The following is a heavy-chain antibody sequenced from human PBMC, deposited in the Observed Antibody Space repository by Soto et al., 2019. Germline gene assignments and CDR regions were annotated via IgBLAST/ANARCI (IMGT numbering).Heavy chain of an antibody. V-gene: IGHV4-59*05. CDR3: ASQQLVHYYYGMDV. J-gene: IGHJ6*02. CDR2: IYYSGST. D-gene: IGHD6-13*01. Sequence: PSETLSLTCTVSGGSISSYYWSWIRQPPGKGLEWIGSIYYSGSTYYNPSLKSRVTISVGTSKNQFSLKLSSVTAADTAVYYCASQQLVHYYYGMDVWGQGTTVTVSS. CDR1: GGSISSYY.